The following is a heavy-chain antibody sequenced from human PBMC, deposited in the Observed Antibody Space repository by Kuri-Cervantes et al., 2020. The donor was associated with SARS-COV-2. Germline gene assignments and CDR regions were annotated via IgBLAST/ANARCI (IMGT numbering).Heavy chain of an antibody. D-gene: IGHD2/OR15-2a*01. CDR3: ARDSSHSY. J-gene: IGHJ4*02. V-gene: IGHV1-18*04. CDR1: GYTFTSYG. CDR2: ISAYYGNT. Sequence: ASVKVSCKASGYTFTSYGISWVRQAPGQGLEWMGWISAYYGNTNYAQKFQGRVTMTRDTSTSTVYMELSSLRSEDTAVYYCARDSSHSYWGQGTLVTVSS.